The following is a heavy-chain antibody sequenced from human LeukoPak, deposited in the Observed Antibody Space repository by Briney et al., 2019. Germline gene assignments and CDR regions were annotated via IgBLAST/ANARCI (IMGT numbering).Heavy chain of an antibody. CDR1: GFTFSSYG. CDR3: ARDLYRIVVVPHYFDY. Sequence: GGSLRLSCAASGFTFSSYGMHWVRQAPGKGLEWVAFIRYDGSNKYYADSVKGRFTVSRDNAKNSLYLQMNSLRAEDTAVYYCARDLYRIVVVPHYFDYWGQGTLVTVSS. J-gene: IGHJ4*02. CDR2: IRYDGSNK. D-gene: IGHD3-22*01. V-gene: IGHV3-30*02.